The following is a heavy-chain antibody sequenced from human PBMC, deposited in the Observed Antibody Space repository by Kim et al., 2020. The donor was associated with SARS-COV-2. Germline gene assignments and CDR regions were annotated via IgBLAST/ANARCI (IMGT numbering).Heavy chain of an antibody. V-gene: IGHV3-21*01. J-gene: IGHJ4*02. CDR1: GFTFSSYS. D-gene: IGHD5-12*01. CDR3: ARGPGGDGYNYDY. Sequence: GGSLRLSCAASGFTFSSYSMNWVRQAPGKGLEWVSSISSSSSYIYYADSVKGRFTISRDNAKNSLYLQMNSLRAEDTAVYYCARGPGGDGYNYDYWGQGTLVTVSS. CDR2: ISSSSSYI.